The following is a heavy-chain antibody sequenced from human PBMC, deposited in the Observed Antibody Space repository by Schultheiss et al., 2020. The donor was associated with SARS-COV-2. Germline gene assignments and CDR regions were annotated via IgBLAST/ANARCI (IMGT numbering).Heavy chain of an antibody. CDR1: GGSISSGGYY. D-gene: IGHD3-16*02. J-gene: IGHJ4*02. Sequence: SETLSLTCTVSGGSISSGGYYWSWIRQPPGKGLEWIGEINHSESTNYNPSLKSRVTILVDTSKNQFSLKLSSVTAADTAVYYCARELRVHDYAWGSYPRPKGRYYFDYWGQGTLVTVSS. CDR2: INHSEST. CDR3: ARELRVHDYAWGSYPRPKGRYYFDY. V-gene: IGHV4-61*08.